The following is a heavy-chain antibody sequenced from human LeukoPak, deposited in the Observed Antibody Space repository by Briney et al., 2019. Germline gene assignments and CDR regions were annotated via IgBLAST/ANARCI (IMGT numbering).Heavy chain of an antibody. CDR2: ISSSSSYI. D-gene: IGHD3-22*01. Sequence: PGGSLRLSCAASGFTFSSYSMNWVRQAPGKGLEWVSSISSSSSYIYYADSVKGRFTISRDNSKNTLYLQMNSLRAEDTAVYYCAKVGRVPYDSSGYYVDYWGQGTLVTVSS. CDR3: AKVGRVPYDSSGYYVDY. CDR1: GFTFSSYS. V-gene: IGHV3-21*04. J-gene: IGHJ4*02.